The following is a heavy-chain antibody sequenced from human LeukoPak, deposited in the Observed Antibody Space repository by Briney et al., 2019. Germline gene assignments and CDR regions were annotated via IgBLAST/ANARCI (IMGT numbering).Heavy chain of an antibody. CDR3: ARSPGVAEFDY. CDR1: GVTNYA. CDR2: ISGSGGST. V-gene: IGHV3-23*01. J-gene: IGHJ4*02. D-gene: IGHD3-3*01. Sequence: GGSLRLSCAVSGVTNYAISWVRQAPGKGLEWVSVISGSGGSTYYADSVKGRFTISRDNAKNSLYLQMNSLRAEDTAVYYCARSPGVAEFDYWGQGTLVTVSS.